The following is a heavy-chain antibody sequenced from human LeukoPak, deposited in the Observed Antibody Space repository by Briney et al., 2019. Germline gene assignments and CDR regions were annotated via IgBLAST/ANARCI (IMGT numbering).Heavy chain of an antibody. V-gene: IGHV4-38-2*02. CDR2: ISHSGST. CDR3: AREGAVPGIDP. CDR1: GYSITSGFS. J-gene: IGHJ5*02. Sequence: SETLSLTYAVFGYSITSGFSWGWIRQPPGKGLEWIGTISHSGSTDYKSTLESRLTISMDTSKNQFSLRLTSVTAADTAVYYCAREGAVPGIDPWGQGTLVTVSS. D-gene: IGHD3-16*01.